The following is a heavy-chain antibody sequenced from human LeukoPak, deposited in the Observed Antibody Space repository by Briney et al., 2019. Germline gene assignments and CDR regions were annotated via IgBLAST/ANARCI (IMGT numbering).Heavy chain of an antibody. Sequence: SETLSLTCTVSGVSISTSIYYWGWIRQPPGKGLEWIGSIYYTGSTYYNPSLKKRVTISVDTSKNLLSLKLRSVTAADTAVYYCARQTTGGYSRSSGRFDYWGQGTLVTVSS. J-gene: IGHJ4*02. V-gene: IGHV4-39*01. CDR3: ARQTTGGYSRSSGRFDY. CDR1: GVSISTSIYY. D-gene: IGHD3-22*01. CDR2: IYYTGST.